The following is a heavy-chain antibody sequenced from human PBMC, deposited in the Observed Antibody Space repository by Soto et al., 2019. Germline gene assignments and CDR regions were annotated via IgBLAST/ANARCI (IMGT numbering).Heavy chain of an antibody. CDR3: AREDDSSGYYWRWFVP. Sequence: ASVKVSCKASGYTFTSYAMHWVRQAPGQRLEWMGWINAGNGNTKYSQKFQGRVTITRDTSASTAYMELSSLRSEDTAVYYCAREDDSSGYYWRWFVPWGQGTLVTVSS. CDR1: GYTFTSYA. CDR2: INAGNGNT. V-gene: IGHV1-3*01. J-gene: IGHJ5*02. D-gene: IGHD3-22*01.